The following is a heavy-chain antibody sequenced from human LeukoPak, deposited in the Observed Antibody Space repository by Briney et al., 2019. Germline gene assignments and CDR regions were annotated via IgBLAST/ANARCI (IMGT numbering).Heavy chain of an antibody. Sequence: GRSLRLSCAASGFTFEDYAMHWVRQAPGKGLEWVSGISWNSGSIGYVDSVKGRFTISRDNAKNSLYLQMNSLRAEDTALYYCAKGSGYSSGWTSVNYWGQGTLVTVSS. CDR1: GFTFEDYA. CDR3: AKGSGYSSGWTSVNY. D-gene: IGHD6-19*01. V-gene: IGHV3-9*01. CDR2: ISWNSGSI. J-gene: IGHJ4*02.